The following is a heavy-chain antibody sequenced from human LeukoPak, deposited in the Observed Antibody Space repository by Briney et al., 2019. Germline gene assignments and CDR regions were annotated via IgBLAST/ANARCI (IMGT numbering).Heavy chain of an antibody. CDR2: ISSDGNNK. CDR1: GFTFSSYG. J-gene: IGHJ4*02. D-gene: IGHD6-19*01. CDR3: AREVHYGSGWSYAFDY. V-gene: IGHV3-30*03. Sequence: QAGGSLRLSCAASGFTFSSYGMHWVRQAPGKGLEWVAVISSDGNNKNYVDSVKGRFTFSRDNSKNTLYLQMNSLRAEDTAVYYCAREVHYGSGWSYAFDYWGQGTLVTVSS.